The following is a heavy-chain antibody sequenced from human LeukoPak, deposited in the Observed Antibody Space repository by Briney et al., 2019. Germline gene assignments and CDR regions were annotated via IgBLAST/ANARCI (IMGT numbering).Heavy chain of an antibody. J-gene: IGHJ4*02. CDR3: ARDRQYYYDSSGHLY. D-gene: IGHD3-22*01. CDR1: GFTFSSYS. Sequence: GGSLRLSCAASGFTFSSYSMNWVRQAPGKGLEWVSGISGSGGSTYYADSVKGRFTISRDNSKNTLYLQMNSLRAEDTAVYYCARDRQYYYDSSGHLYWGQGTLVTVSS. CDR2: ISGSGGST. V-gene: IGHV3-23*01.